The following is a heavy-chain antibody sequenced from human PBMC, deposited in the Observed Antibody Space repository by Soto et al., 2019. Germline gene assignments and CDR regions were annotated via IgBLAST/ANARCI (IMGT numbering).Heavy chain of an antibody. J-gene: IGHJ6*02. CDR1: GYTFTSYG. D-gene: IGHD1-26*01. CDR3: ARDGRKPIWVEGLSAMDV. Sequence: QVQVVQSGPEVKKPGASVMVSCKASGYTFTSYGISWVRQAPGQGLEWMGWISGDNGQTTYGQKFRGRVTITTDTSTSTDYMELRSLRYEDTGVYYCARDGRKPIWVEGLSAMDVWGQGTTVTVSS. CDR2: ISGDNGQT. V-gene: IGHV1-18*01.